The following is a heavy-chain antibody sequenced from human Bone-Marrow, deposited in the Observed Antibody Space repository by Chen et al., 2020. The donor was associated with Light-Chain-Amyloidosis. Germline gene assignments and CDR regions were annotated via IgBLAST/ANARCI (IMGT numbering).Heavy chain of an antibody. CDR3: AKGGSSWYEDYYYMDV. J-gene: IGHJ6*03. CDR2: ISYDGSNK. CDR1: GFTFSSYG. V-gene: IGHV3-30*18. Sequence: QVQLVESGGGVVQPGRSLRLSCAASGFTFSSYGMHWVLQAPGKELEWVAVISYDGSNKYYADSVKGRFTISRDNSKNTLYLQMNSLRAEDTAVYYCAKGGSSWYEDYYYMDVWGKGTTVTVSS. D-gene: IGHD6-13*01.